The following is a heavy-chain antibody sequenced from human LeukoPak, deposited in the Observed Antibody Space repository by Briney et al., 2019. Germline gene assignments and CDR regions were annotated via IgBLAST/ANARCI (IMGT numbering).Heavy chain of an antibody. V-gene: IGHV4-39*01. J-gene: IGHJ3*02. CDR2: IYYSGST. Sequence: KPSETLSLTCTVSGGSISSSSYYWGWIRQPPGKGLEWIGGIYYSGSTYYNPSLKSRVTISGDTSKTQFSLKLSSVTAADTAVYYCARRGLYYYGSGSYYLEAFDIWGQGTMVTVSS. CDR3: ARRGLYYYGSGSYYLEAFDI. CDR1: GGSISSSSYY. D-gene: IGHD3-10*01.